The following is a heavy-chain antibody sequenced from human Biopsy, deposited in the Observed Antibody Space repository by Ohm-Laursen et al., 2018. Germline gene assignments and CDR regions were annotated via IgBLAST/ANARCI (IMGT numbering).Heavy chain of an antibody. D-gene: IGHD2-2*01. CDR3: ARVPSTTRSRDY. V-gene: IGHV1-18*01. Sequence: ASVKVSCKASGYTFSMYAITWVRQAPGQGLEWMGWSSAYNGKTNYAQKFQGRLTMTTDTSTSTAYMELRSLRSDDTAVYYCARVPSTTRSRDYWGQGTLVTVSS. CDR2: SSAYNGKT. CDR1: GYTFSMYA. J-gene: IGHJ4*02.